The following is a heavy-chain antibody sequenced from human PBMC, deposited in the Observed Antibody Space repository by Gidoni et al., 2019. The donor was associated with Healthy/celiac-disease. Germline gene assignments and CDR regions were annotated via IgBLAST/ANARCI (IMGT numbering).Heavy chain of an antibody. CDR3: ARVTRTAMGPSYYYYGMDV. V-gene: IGHV1-69*01. D-gene: IGHD1-1*01. CDR1: GGTFSSYA. Sequence: QVQLVQSGAEVKKPGSSVKVSCKASGGTFSSYAISWVRQAPGQGLEWMGGIIPIFGTANYAQKFQGRVTITADESTSTAYMELSSLRSEDTAVYYCARVTRTAMGPSYYYYGMDVWGQGTTVTVSS. J-gene: IGHJ6*02. CDR2: IIPIFGTA.